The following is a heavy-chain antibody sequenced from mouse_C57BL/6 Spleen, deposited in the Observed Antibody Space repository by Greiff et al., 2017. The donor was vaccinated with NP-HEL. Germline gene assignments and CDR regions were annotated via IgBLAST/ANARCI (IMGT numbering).Heavy chain of an antibody. CDR1: GYTFTDYY. J-gene: IGHJ4*01. V-gene: IGHV1-19*01. D-gene: IGHD2-4*01. CDR2: INPYNGGT. CDR3: ARIYYDYDGAMDY. Sequence: EVQLMESGPVLVKPGASVKMSCKASGYTFTDYYMNWVKQSHGKSLEWIGVINPYNGGTSYNQKFKGKATLTVDKSSSTAYMELNSLTSEDSAVYYCARIYYDYDGAMDYWGQGTSVTVSS.